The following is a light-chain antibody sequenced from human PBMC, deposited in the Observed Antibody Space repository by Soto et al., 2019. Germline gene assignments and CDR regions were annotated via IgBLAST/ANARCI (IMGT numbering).Light chain of an antibody. CDR2: GAS. CDR3: QQYHDWPGT. J-gene: IGKJ1*01. Sequence: EIVLTQSPGTLSVSPGERATLSCRASQSVSSKLAWYQQKPGQAPRLLFYGASTGATGIPARFSGSGSETEFTLSISSQPSEDFAVYYCQQYHDWPGTFGQGTKVEIK. CDR1: QSVSSK. V-gene: IGKV3-15*01.